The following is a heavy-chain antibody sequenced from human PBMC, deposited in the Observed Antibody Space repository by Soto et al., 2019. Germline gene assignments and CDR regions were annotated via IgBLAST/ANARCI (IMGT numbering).Heavy chain of an antibody. D-gene: IGHD2-21*01. CDR2: ITPIYDTT. V-gene: IGHV1-69*12. J-gene: IGHJ6*02. CDR3: AQGTAVMGPCDMSF. CDR1: GDILTNHA. Sequence: QVHLVQSGAEEKKAGSSVKVSCKASGDILTNHAVSWVRQAPGQGLEWMGGITPIYDTTNIAQKFHGRLTCSADESAGTVYIGVQSLPSGGTAVYYCAQGTAVMGPCDMSFWGQGTTVIVSS.